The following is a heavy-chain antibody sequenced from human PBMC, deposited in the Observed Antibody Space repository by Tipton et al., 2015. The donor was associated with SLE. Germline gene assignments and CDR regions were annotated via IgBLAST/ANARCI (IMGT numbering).Heavy chain of an antibody. CDR3: ARAPYYYGWGRLHDAFDI. D-gene: IGHD3-10*01. CDR2: IYFSGTT. Sequence: TLSLTCSVSGASITSAGYYWSWMRHHPGKGLEWIGNIYFSGTTYYNPSLRSRVSISVDTSKDQFSLKLYSVTAADTAIYYCARAPYYYGWGRLHDAFDIWGQGTMVTVSS. CDR1: GASITSAGYY. J-gene: IGHJ3*02. V-gene: IGHV4-31*03.